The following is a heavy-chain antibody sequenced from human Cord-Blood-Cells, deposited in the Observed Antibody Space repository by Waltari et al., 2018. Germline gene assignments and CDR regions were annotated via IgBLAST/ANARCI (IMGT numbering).Heavy chain of an antibody. Sequence: QVQLQQWGAGLLKPSETLSLTCAVSGGSYSGYYWSWIRQPPGKGLEWIGEINHSGSTNYNPSLKSRVTISVDTSKNQFSLKLSSVTAADTAVYYCARGYSSSSGAFDIWGQGTMVTVSS. CDR2: INHSGST. D-gene: IGHD6-6*01. CDR1: GGSYSGYY. J-gene: IGHJ3*02. V-gene: IGHV4-34*01. CDR3: ARGYSSSSGAFDI.